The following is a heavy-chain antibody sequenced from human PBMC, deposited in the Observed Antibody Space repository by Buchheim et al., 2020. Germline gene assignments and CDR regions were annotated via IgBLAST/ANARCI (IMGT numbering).Heavy chain of an antibody. CDR1: GYTFTSYY. Sequence: QVQLVQSGAEVKKPGASVKVSCKASGYTFTSYYVHWVRQAPGQGLEWMGIINASGGSTSYAQKFQGRVTMNRDTSTSKVYMELSSLRSEDTAVYYCARNFFDDSSGYHIDYWGQGTL. CDR2: INASGGST. CDR3: ARNFFDDSSGYHIDY. V-gene: IGHV1-46*01. J-gene: IGHJ4*02. D-gene: IGHD3-22*01.